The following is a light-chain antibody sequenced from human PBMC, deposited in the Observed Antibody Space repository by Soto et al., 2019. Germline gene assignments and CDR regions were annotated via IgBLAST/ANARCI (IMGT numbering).Light chain of an antibody. Sequence: QSVLTQPPSASGTPGQRVTISCTGSSSNIGSNYVYWYQQLPGTAPNLLIYTNDQRPSGVPDRFSGSKSGTSASLAISGLRSEDEADYYCEAWDDSLRGWVFGGGTKVTVL. V-gene: IGLV1-47*02. CDR2: TND. J-gene: IGLJ3*02. CDR3: EAWDDSLRGWV. CDR1: SSNIGSNY.